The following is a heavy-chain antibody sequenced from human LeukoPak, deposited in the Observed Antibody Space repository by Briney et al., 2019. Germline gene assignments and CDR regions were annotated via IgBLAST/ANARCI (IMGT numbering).Heavy chain of an antibody. CDR2: IKQDGSEK. J-gene: IGHJ4*02. CDR1: GFTFSDYW. D-gene: IGHD2-2*02. V-gene: IGHV3-7*01. Sequence: GGSLRLSCAASGFTFSDYWMSWVRHVPGKGLEWVANIKQDGSEKYYVDSVKGRFTISRDNAKNSLYLQVNSLRAEDTAVCYCARDRIVVPAAIYFDYWGQGTLVTVSS. CDR3: ARDRIVVPAAIYFDY.